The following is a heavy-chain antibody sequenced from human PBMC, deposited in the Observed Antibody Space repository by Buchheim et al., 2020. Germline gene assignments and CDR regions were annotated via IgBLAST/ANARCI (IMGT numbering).Heavy chain of an antibody. Sequence: QVQLVQSGAEVKKPGASVKVSCKASGYTFTGYYMHWVRQAPGQGLEWMGWMNPNSGNTGYAQKFQGRVTMTRNTSISTAYMELSSLRSEDTAVYYCTTEYGDYVWGSYRYVDYWGQGTL. CDR2: MNPNSGNT. CDR3: TTEYGDYVWGSYRYVDY. D-gene: IGHD3-16*02. V-gene: IGHV1-8*02. CDR1: GYTFTGYY. J-gene: IGHJ4*02.